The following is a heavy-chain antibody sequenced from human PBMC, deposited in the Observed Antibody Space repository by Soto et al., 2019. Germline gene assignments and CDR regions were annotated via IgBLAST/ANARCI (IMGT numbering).Heavy chain of an antibody. Sequence: SETLSLTCAVYGGSFSGYYWSWIRQPPGKGLEWIGEINHSGSTNYNPSLKSRVTISVDTSKNQFSLKLSSVTAADTAVYYCARRDRYCSSTSCSKYYFYYWGQGNLVTVSS. J-gene: IGHJ4*02. V-gene: IGHV4-34*01. CDR3: ARRDRYCSSTSCSKYYFYY. D-gene: IGHD2-2*01. CDR1: GGSFSGYY. CDR2: INHSGST.